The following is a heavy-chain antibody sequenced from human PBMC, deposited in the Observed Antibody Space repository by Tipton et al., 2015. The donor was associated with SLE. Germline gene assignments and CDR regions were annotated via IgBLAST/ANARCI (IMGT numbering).Heavy chain of an antibody. J-gene: IGHJ4*02. CDR2: IIHSGST. V-gene: IGHV4-34*12. Sequence: TLSLTCAVYGESFSGYFWSWIRQPPGKGLEWIGEIIHSGSTNYNPSLKSRVTISVDVSKNQISLRLSSVTAADTAVYYCARVAPSEVFDYWGQGTRVTVSS. CDR1: GESFSGYF. D-gene: IGHD5-12*01. CDR3: ARVAPSEVFDY.